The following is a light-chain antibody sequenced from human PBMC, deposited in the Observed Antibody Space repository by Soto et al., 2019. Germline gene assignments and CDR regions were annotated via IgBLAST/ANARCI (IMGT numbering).Light chain of an antibody. CDR1: QSVSSNH. J-gene: IGKJ1*01. V-gene: IGKV3-20*01. CDR3: QKYNSAPWT. Sequence: EIVLTQSPGSLSLSPRETATLSCRASQSVSSNHLAWYQQKPGQAPRLLIYGASRRATGIPDRFSGSGSGSDFTLTISSLQPEDVATYYCQKYNSAPWTFGQGTNVEI. CDR2: GAS.